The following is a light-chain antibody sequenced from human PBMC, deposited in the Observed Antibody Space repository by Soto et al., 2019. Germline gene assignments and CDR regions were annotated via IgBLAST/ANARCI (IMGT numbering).Light chain of an antibody. J-gene: IGKJ4*01. CDR2: VAS. CDR3: QQLNSYPLT. Sequence: DIQLTQSPSFLSASVGDRVTITCRASQGISSYLAWYQQKPGKAPKLLIDVASTLQSGVPSRFSGSASGTEFTLTISSLQPGDFATYYCQQLNSYPLTFGGGTKVDIK. V-gene: IGKV1-9*01. CDR1: QGISSY.